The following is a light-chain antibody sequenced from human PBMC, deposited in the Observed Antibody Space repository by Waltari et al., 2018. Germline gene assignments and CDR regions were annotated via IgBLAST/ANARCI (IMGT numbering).Light chain of an antibody. V-gene: IGLV3-19*01. CDR2: DKN. CDR1: SLRSYY. Sequence: SSELTQDPAVSVAMGQTVRITCQGDSLRSYYASWYQQRPGQAPILLIYDKNNRPSGVPDRFSGSSSHNTGSLTITGAQAEDEASYYCHSRDASGVAGSFGGGTKLTVL. J-gene: IGLJ2*01. CDR3: HSRDASGVAGS.